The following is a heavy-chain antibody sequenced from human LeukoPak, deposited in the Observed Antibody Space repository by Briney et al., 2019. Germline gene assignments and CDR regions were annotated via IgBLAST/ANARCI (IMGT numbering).Heavy chain of an antibody. CDR3: ASGIAVADNYYYYYMDV. CDR1: GFTFSSYW. Sequence: PGGSLRLSCAASGFTFSSYWMSWVRQAPGKGLEWVANIKQDGSEKYYVDSVKGRFTISRDNAKNSLYLQMNSLRAEDTAVYYCASGIAVADNYYYYYMDVWGKGTTVTISS. J-gene: IGHJ6*03. D-gene: IGHD6-19*01. CDR2: IKQDGSEK. V-gene: IGHV3-7*01.